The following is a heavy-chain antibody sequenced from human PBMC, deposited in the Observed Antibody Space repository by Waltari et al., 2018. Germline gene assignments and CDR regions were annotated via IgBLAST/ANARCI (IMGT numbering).Heavy chain of an antibody. CDR3: ARGAAPGYFDY. Sequence: QVQLVESGGGVVQPGGSLSLSCVASGFTFSDYAMHWVCQAPGKGLEWLAVLWYDGSNEKYGDSVRGRFTISRDNSKNTVYLQMSSLSADDTAIYYCARGAAPGYFDYWGQGTRVTVSS. D-gene: IGHD6-25*01. V-gene: IGHV3-33*01. J-gene: IGHJ4*02. CDR2: LWYDGSNE. CDR1: GFTFSDYA.